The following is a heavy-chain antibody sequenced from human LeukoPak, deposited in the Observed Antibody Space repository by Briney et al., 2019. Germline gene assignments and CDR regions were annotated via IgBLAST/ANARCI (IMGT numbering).Heavy chain of an antibody. J-gene: IGHJ4*02. V-gene: IGHV3-74*01. CDR2: INSDGSST. Sequence: PGGSLRLSCAASGFTFSSYWMHWVRQAPGKGLVWVSRINSDGSSTSYADSVKGRFTISRDNAKNTLYLQMNSLRAEDTALYYCARARYSGYDLGERHFDYWGQGTLVTVSS. CDR3: ARARYSGYDLGERHFDY. CDR1: GFTFSSYW. D-gene: IGHD5-12*01.